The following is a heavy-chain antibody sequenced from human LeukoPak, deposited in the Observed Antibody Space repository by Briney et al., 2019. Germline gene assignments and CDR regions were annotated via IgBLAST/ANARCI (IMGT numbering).Heavy chain of an antibody. CDR1: GGSFSGYY. Sequence: PSETLSLTCAVEGGSFSGYYWSWIRKPPGKGLDWIGEINHSGSTNYNPSLKSRVTISVDTSKNQFSLKLSSLTAADTAVYYCAREGRNNVLWLQFRFWYFDLWGRGTLVSVSS. CDR2: INHSGST. D-gene: IGHD5-24*01. V-gene: IGHV4-34*01. CDR3: AREGRNNVLWLQFRFWYFDL. J-gene: IGHJ2*01.